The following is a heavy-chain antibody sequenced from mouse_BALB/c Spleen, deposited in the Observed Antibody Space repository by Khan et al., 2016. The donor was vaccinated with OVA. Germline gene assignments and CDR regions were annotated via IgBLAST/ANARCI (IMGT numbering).Heavy chain of an antibody. CDR2: ISYSGST. Sequence: EVQLQESGPGLVKPSQSLTLSCTVTGYTITSCYVWYWIRHFPGNQLVCMGNISYSGSTNYNPTLKSQITITGDKSKNQFFLQLNSVTSEDTAPCYRARTARIKYWGQGTTLTVSS. CDR3: ARTARIKY. J-gene: IGHJ2*01. D-gene: IGHD1-2*01. V-gene: IGHV3-2*02. CDR1: GYTITSCYV.